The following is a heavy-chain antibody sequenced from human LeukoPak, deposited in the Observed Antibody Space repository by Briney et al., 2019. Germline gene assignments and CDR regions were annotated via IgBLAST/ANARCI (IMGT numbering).Heavy chain of an antibody. Sequence: KSGGSLRLSCAASGFTFSSYAMHWVRQAPGRGLEWVAVISYDGSNKYYADSVKGRFTISRDNSKNTLYLQMNSLRAEDTAVYYCARGTQGFEWLLPDAYWGQGTLVTVSS. D-gene: IGHD3-22*01. CDR1: GFTFSSYA. J-gene: IGHJ4*02. V-gene: IGHV3-30-3*01. CDR3: ARGTQGFEWLLPDAY. CDR2: ISYDGSNK.